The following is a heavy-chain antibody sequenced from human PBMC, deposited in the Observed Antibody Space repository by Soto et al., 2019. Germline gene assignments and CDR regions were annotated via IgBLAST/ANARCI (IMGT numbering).Heavy chain of an antibody. CDR1: GFTFSDHY. D-gene: IGHD5-12*01. J-gene: IGHJ4*02. Sequence: EVQLVESGGGLVQPGGSPRLSCAASGFTFSDHYMDWVRQAPGKGLEWVGRTRNKANSYTTEYAASVKGRFTISRDDSKNSLYLQMNSLKTEDTAVYYCARDRRGDSGYDYWGQGTLVTVSS. V-gene: IGHV3-72*01. CDR2: TRNKANSYTT. CDR3: ARDRRGDSGYDY.